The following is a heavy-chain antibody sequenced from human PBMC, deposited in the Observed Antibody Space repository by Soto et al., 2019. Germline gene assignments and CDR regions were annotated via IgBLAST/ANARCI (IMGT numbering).Heavy chain of an antibody. CDR1: GYTFTTYY. V-gene: IGHV1-46*01. D-gene: IGHD3-10*01. Sequence: ASVKVSCKASGYTFTTYYMHWVRQAPGQGLEWMGIINPSGDSTTYAQKFRGRFTMTRDTSTDTLFMELSSLRSEDTAVYYCARDWEFGYWGQGTLGTVSS. J-gene: IGHJ4*02. CDR2: INPSGDST. CDR3: ARDWEFGY.